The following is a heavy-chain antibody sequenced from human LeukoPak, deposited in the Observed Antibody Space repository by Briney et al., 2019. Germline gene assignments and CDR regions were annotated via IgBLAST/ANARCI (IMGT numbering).Heavy chain of an antibody. CDR1: GFTFNNYA. Sequence: GGSLGLSCSASGFTFNNYAMNWVRQAPGKGLEWVSGVSGSGGGTYYADSVKGRFTISRDNSKNTLYLQMNSLRAEDTAVYYCAKGHIDNGGYYYFDYWGQGILVSVSS. V-gene: IGHV3-23*01. CDR3: AKGHIDNGGYYYFDY. J-gene: IGHJ4*02. D-gene: IGHD3-22*01. CDR2: VSGSGGGT.